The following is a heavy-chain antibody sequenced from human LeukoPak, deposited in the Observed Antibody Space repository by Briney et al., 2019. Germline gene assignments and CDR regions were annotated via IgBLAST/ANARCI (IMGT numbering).Heavy chain of an antibody. D-gene: IGHD6-19*01. CDR2: IYHSGST. J-gene: IGHJ3*02. CDR1: GYSISSTYY. CDR3: VRQVGYSSGWYNAGDAFDI. V-gene: IGHV4-38-2*01. Sequence: SETLSLTCVVSGYSISSTYYWGWIRQPPGKGLEWIGSIYHSGSTYYNPSLKSRVTISVDTSRNQFSLKLSSVTAADTAVYYCVRQVGYSSGWYNAGDAFDIWGQGTMVTVSS.